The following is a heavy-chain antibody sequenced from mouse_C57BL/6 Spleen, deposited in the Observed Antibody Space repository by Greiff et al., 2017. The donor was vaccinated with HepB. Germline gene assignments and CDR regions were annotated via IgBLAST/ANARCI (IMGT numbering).Heavy chain of an antibody. V-gene: IGHV5-9*01. Sequence: EVQLVESGGGLVKPGGSLKLSCAASGFTFSSYTMSWVRQTPEKRLEWVATISGGGGNTYYPDSVKGRFTISRDNAKNTLYLQMRSLRSEDTALYYCARQGDYYGSSYPWYFDVWGTGTTVTVSS. D-gene: IGHD1-1*01. J-gene: IGHJ1*03. CDR3: ARQGDYYGSSYPWYFDV. CDR2: ISGGGGNT. CDR1: GFTFSSYT.